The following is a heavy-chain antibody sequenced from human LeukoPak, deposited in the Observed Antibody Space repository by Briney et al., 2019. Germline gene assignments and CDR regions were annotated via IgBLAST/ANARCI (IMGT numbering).Heavy chain of an antibody. J-gene: IGHJ5*02. CDR1: GDSVSSNSAG. D-gene: IGHD3-16*01. CDR2: TYYRSKWYN. V-gene: IGHV6-1*01. CDR3: ARGGGAIAT. Sequence: SQTLSLTCAISGDSVSSNSAGWSWIRQSPSRGLEWLGRTYYRSKWYNDYAVSVKSRITINPDTSKNQLSLQLNSVAPEDTAVYYCARGGGAIATWGQGTLVTVSS.